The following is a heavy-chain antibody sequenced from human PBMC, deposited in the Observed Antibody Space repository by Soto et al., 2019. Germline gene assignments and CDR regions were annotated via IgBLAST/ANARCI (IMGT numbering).Heavy chain of an antibody. CDR1: GGSISNGGYY. D-gene: IGHD3-10*01. Sequence: SETLSLTCTVSGGSISNGGYYWNWVRQHPGKGLEWIGYIHYSGSTWYNPSLESRVTISVDTSKDQFSLKLRSVTAADTAVYYCARVRGSGSYAAYYFDSWCQGTLVTVS. CDR2: IHYSGST. J-gene: IGHJ4*01. CDR3: ARVRGSGSYAAYYFDS. V-gene: IGHV4-31*03.